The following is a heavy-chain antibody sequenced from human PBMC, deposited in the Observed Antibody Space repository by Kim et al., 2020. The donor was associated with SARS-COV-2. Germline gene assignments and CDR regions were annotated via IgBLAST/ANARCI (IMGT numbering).Heavy chain of an antibody. CDR1: AGSISSSPYY. J-gene: IGHJ4*01. CDR3: ARCVDF. Sequence: SETLSLTCTVSAGSISSSPYYWGWIRQPPGKGLEWIGSIFYSGTTYYNPSLKSRVTISVDTSKNQFSLKLTSVTAADTAVYYCARCVDFWGGGTVFAAS. V-gene: IGHV4-39*01. CDR2: IFYSGTT.